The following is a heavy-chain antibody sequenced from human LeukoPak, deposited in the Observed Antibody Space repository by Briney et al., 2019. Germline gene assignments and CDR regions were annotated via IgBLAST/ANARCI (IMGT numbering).Heavy chain of an antibody. D-gene: IGHD3-10*01. CDR3: ARDDKGIGGAFDY. Sequence: GGSLRLSCAASGFTFSSYSMNWVRQAPGKGLEWVSSISSSSSYIYYADSVKGRFTISRDNAKNSLYLQMNSLRAEDTGVYYCARDDKGIGGAFDYWGQGTLVTVSS. CDR2: ISSSSSYI. J-gene: IGHJ4*02. V-gene: IGHV3-21*01. CDR1: GFTFSSYS.